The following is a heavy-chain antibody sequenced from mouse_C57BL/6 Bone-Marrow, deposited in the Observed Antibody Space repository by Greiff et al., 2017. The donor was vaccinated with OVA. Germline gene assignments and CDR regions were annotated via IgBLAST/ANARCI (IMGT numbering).Heavy chain of an antibody. J-gene: IGHJ4*01. V-gene: IGHV5-4*01. CDR3: ARGGTAQATCYYAMDD. D-gene: IGHD3-2*02. Sequence: EVQVVESGGGLVKPGGSLKLSCAASGFTFSSYAMSWVRQTPEKRLEWVATISDGGSYTYYPDTVKGRFTISRDNAKNNLYLQMSPLKSEDTAMYYCARGGTAQATCYYAMDDWGQGTSVTVAS. CDR1: GFTFSSYA. CDR2: ISDGGSYT.